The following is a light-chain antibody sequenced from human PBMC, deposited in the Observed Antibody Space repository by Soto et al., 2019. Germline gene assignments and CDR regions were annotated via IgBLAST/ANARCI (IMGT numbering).Light chain of an antibody. J-gene: IGKJ4*01. Sequence: EIVMTQSPATLSVSPGERATLSCRASQSVGSDLAWYQQKPGQAPRLVIYDIFTRATGVPPRISGGGSGTEFTLTISSLQSEDFAVYYCQQYNSWPRTFGGGTKVEIK. V-gene: IGKV3D-15*01. CDR2: DIF. CDR3: QQYNSWPRT. CDR1: QSVGSD.